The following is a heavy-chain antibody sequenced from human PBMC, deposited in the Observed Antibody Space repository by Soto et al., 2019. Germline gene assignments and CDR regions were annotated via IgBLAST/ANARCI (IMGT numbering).Heavy chain of an antibody. CDR3: TRHQATGGSDSDPPFDC. CDR2: IRSKTNNYAT. J-gene: IGHJ4*02. CDR1: GFTFSDAA. D-gene: IGHD2-15*01. Sequence: EVQLVESGGGLVQPGGSLKLSCAASGFTFSDAAIHWVRQASGKGLEWLGHIRSKTNNYATTYAASLKGRVTIFRDDSRNTSYLQMSSLKTEDTTVYYCTRHQATGGSDSDPPFDCWGQGTLVTVSS. V-gene: IGHV3-73*02.